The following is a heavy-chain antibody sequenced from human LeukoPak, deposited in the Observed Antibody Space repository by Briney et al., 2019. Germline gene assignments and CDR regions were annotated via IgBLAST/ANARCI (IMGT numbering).Heavy chain of an antibody. CDR1: GGSISSYY. CDR2: IYYSGST. D-gene: IGHD2-8*01. V-gene: IGHV4-59*01. Sequence: SETLSLTCTVSGGSISSYYWSWIRQPPGKGLEWIGYIYYSGSTNYNPSLKSRVTISVDTSKNQFSLKLSSVTAADTAVYYCARVVGYCTNGVCYTDWFDPWGQGTLVTVSS. J-gene: IGHJ5*02. CDR3: ARVVGYCTNGVCYTDWFDP.